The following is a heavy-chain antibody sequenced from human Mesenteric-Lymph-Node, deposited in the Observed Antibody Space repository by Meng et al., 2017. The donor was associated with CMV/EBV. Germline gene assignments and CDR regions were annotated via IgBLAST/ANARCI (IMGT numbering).Heavy chain of an antibody. CDR1: GFTFSSYA. J-gene: IGHJ4*02. Sequence: GGSLRLSCAASGFTFSSYAMSWVRQAPGKGLEWVGRIKSKTDGGTTDDAAPVKGRFTISRDDSKNTLYLQMNSLKTEDTAVYYCTTDLMAARTGGITDYWGQGTLVTVSS. V-gene: IGHV3-15*01. CDR3: TTDLMAARTGGITDY. CDR2: IKSKTDGGTT. D-gene: IGHD6-6*01.